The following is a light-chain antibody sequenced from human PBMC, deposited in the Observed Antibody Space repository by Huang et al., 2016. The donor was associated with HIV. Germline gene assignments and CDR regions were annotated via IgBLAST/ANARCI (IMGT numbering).Light chain of an antibody. Sequence: DIQITQSPSSLSASVGDRVIITCRASQNINRYLNWYQQQPGKAPTLLISGASKVQSGVPSSCSGGGSGTHFTLAISRLSPEDAATYYCQQSAGTPRTFGQGTKLEI. CDR3: QQSAGTPRT. J-gene: IGKJ2*01. CDR2: GAS. V-gene: IGKV1-39*01. CDR1: QNINRY.